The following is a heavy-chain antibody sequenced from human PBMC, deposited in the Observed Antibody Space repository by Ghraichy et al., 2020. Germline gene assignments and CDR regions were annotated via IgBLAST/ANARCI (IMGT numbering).Heavy chain of an antibody. CDR2: INPSGGST. J-gene: IGHJ6*02. Sequence: ASVKVSCKASGYTFTSYYMHWVRQAPGQGLEWMGIINPSGGSTSYAQKFQGRVTMTRDTSTSTVYMELSSLRSEDTAVYYCARDSPYYDFWSGYYNYYYGMDVWGQGTTVTVSS. CDR3: ARDSPYYDFWSGYYNYYYGMDV. V-gene: IGHV1-46*01. CDR1: GYTFTSYY. D-gene: IGHD3-3*01.